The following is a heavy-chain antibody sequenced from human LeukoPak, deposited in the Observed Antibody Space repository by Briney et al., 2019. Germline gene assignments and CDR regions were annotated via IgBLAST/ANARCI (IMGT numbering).Heavy chain of an antibody. CDR1: GFTFSSYW. D-gene: IGHD3-22*01. J-gene: IGHJ4*02. CDR3: ARDLYRIVVVPHYFDY. Sequence: PGGSLRLSCAASGFTFSSYWMSWVRQAPGKGLEWVANIKKDGSEKYYVDSVKGRLTISRDNAKNSLYLQMNSLRAEDTAVYYCARDLYRIVVVPHYFDYWGQGPLVTVSS. V-gene: IGHV3-7*01. CDR2: IKKDGSEK.